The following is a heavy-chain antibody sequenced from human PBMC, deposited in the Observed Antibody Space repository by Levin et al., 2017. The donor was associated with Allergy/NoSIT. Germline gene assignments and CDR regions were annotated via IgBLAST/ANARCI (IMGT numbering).Heavy chain of an antibody. CDR1: GGTFSSYA. V-gene: IGHV1-69*13. CDR3: ARVPTVTPRWYFDL. CDR2: IIPIFGTA. Sequence: ASVKVSCKASGGTFSSYAISWVRQAPGQGLEWMGGIIPIFGTANYAQKFQGRVTITADESTSTAYMELSSLRSVDTAVYYCARVPTVTPRWYFDLWGRGTLVTVSS. D-gene: IGHD4-17*01. J-gene: IGHJ2*01.